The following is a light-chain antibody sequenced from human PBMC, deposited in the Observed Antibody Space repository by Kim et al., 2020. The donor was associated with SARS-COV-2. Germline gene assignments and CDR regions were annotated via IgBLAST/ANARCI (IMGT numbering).Light chain of an antibody. V-gene: IGKV1-9*01. Sequence: SVGDRVTITCRASQGSSTSLAWYQQKPGKAPKLLIYAASTLQSGVPSRFSGTGSGTEFTLTITSLQPEDFATYYCQQLNSYPITFGQGTRLEIK. J-gene: IGKJ5*01. CDR1: QGSSTS. CDR2: AAS. CDR3: QQLNSYPIT.